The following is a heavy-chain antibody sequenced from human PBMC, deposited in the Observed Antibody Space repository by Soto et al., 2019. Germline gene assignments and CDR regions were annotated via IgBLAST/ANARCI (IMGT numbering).Heavy chain of an antibody. CDR2: IQQDGGDK. CDR3: AREAQGVPPKDGSGHWLGHFDL. D-gene: IGHD6-19*01. Sequence: EVQLVESGGGLVQPGGSLRLSCAASGFTFSTYWMSWLRQAPGKGLEWVANIQQDGGDKYHVDSVKGRFTISRDNAKNTLYVQMSSLRTEDTAVYYCAREAQGVPPKDGSGHWLGHFDLWGRGTLVTVSS. J-gene: IGHJ2*01. V-gene: IGHV3-7*05. CDR1: GFTFSTYW.